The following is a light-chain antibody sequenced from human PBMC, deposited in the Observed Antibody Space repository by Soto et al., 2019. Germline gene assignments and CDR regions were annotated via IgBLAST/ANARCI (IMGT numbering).Light chain of an antibody. CDR1: SSDIGAYNY. Sequence: QSALTQPASLFGSPGQSITISCTGTSSDIGAYNYVSWYQQHPGKAPKLVIYGVSNRPSGVSNRFSASKSGKTASLTISGLQAEDEADYYCNSYTSSSAPVFGTGTKVTVL. CDR3: NSYTSSSAPV. J-gene: IGLJ1*01. V-gene: IGLV2-14*03. CDR2: GVS.